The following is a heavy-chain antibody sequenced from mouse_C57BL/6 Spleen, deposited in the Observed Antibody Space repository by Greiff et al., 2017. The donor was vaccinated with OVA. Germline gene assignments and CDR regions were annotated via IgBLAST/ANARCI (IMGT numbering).Heavy chain of an antibody. CDR3: AGGDSNYDY. CDR2: IYPGDGDT. V-gene: IGHV1-82*01. J-gene: IGHJ2*01. D-gene: IGHD2-5*01. Sequence: QVQLMQSGPELVKPGASVKISCKASGYAFSSSWMDWVKQSPGKGLVWIGRIYPGDGDTNYNGKFKGKSTLTADKSSSTAYMQLSSLTSEDSAVYFCAGGDSNYDYWGQGTTLTVSS. CDR1: GYAFSSSW.